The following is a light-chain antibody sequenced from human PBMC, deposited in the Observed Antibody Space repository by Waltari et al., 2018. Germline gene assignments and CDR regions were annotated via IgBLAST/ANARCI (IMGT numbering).Light chain of an antibody. J-gene: IGLJ2*01. CDR2: STN. CDR1: SVPVSTSTN. V-gene: IGLV8-61*01. CDR3: VLYVGRGIKV. Sequence: QTVVTQESSLSVSPGATVTPTCGLTSVPVSTSTNPSWFQQTPGQAPRTLIYSTNIRSSGVPDRFSGSILGNKAALTITGAQADDESLYLCVLYVGRGIKVFGGGTKLTVL.